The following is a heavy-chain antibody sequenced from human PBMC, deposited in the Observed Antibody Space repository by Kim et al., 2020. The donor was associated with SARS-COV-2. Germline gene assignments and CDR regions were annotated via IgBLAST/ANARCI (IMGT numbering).Heavy chain of an antibody. CDR3: ARDPSPDEGDYYYYYGMDV. V-gene: IGHV7-4-1*02. D-gene: IGHD3-16*01. CDR2: INTNTGNP. CDR1: GYTFTSYA. Sequence: ASVKVSCKASGYTFTSYAMNWVRQAPGQGLEWMGWINTNTGNPTYAQGFTGRFVFSLDTSVSTAYLQISSLKAEDTAVYYCARDPSPDEGDYYYYYGMDVWGQGTTVTVSS. J-gene: IGHJ6*02.